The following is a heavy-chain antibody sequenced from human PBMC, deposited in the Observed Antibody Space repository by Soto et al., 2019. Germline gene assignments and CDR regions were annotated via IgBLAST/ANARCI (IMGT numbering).Heavy chain of an antibody. CDR1: GGSISNDNYY. CDR2: SYYSGST. J-gene: IGHJ4*02. V-gene: IGHV4-31*03. CDR3: VATTVSTISLDY. D-gene: IGHD4-17*01. Sequence: QVQLRESGPGLVKPSQTLSLTCTVSGGSISNDNYYWTWIRQHPGKGLEWIEYSYYSGSTYYNPSLNVRFSISVDTSKNQFPLKLSSVTAADTAVYYCVATTVSTISLDYWGEGTLVTVSS.